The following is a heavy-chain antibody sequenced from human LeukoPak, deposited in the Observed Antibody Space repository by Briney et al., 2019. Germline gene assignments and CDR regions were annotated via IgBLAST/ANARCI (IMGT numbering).Heavy chain of an antibody. CDR2: INPSGGST. CDR3: ARVVEMATIKIDY. J-gene: IGHJ4*02. V-gene: IGHV1-46*01. Sequence: GASVKVSCKASGYTFTSYYMHWVRQAPGQGLEWMGIINPSGGSTSYAQKLQGGVTMTTGTSTSTAYMELRSLRSDDTAVYYCARVVEMATIKIDYWGQGTLVTVSS. D-gene: IGHD5-12*01. CDR1: GYTFTSYY.